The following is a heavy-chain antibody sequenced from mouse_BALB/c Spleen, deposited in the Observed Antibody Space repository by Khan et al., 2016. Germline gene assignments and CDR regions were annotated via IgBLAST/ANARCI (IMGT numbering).Heavy chain of an antibody. D-gene: IGHD1-1*01. CDR1: GYSITSDYA. CDR2: ISYSGST. V-gene: IGHV3-2*02. Sequence: EVQLQESGPGLVKPSQSLSLTCTVTGYSITSDYAWNWIRQFPGNKLEWMGYISYSGSTSYNPSLKSRIPITRDTSKNQFFLQLNSVTTEDTATYYWASGSSSYLDYWGQGTTLTVAS. J-gene: IGHJ2*01. CDR3: ASGSSSYLDY.